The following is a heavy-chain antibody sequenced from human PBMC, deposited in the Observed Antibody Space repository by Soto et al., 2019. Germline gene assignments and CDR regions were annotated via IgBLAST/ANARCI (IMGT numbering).Heavy chain of an antibody. J-gene: IGHJ6*02. CDR2: IIPIFGTA. CDR3: ASAVYGSGSYYSSPYYGMDV. V-gene: IGHV1-69*12. D-gene: IGHD3-10*01. CDR1: GGTFSSYA. Sequence: QVQLVQSGAEVKKPGSSVKVSCKASGGTFSSYAISWVRQAPGQGLEWMGGIIPIFGTANYAQKFQGRVTSTEDELTSTAYRELGSLRSEDTAVYYGASAVYGSGSYYSSPYYGMDVWGQGTTVTVSS.